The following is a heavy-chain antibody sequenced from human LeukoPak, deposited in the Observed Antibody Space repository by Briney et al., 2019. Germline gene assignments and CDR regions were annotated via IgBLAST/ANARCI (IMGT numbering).Heavy chain of an antibody. Sequence: GGSLRLSCAASEFTSTNYAMTWVRQAPGKGLEWVSTISGSGRSTYYADSVKGRFTISRDNSKNTLYLQMNSLRAEDTAVYYCAKDLGNIVVVVAALRTFDYWGQGTLVTVSS. V-gene: IGHV3-23*01. J-gene: IGHJ4*02. CDR1: EFTSTNYA. D-gene: IGHD2-15*01. CDR3: AKDLGNIVVVVAALRTFDY. CDR2: ISGSGRST.